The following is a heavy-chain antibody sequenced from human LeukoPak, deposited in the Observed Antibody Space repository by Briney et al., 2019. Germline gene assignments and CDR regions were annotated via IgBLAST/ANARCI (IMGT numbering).Heavy chain of an antibody. J-gene: IGHJ4*02. CDR2: IWYDGSNK. Sequence: GGSLRLSCAASGFTFSSYGMHWVRQAPGKGLEWVAVIWYDGSNKYYADSVKGRFTISRDNSKNTLYLQMNSLRAEDTAVYYCARMAYCTNGVCYGFDYWGQGTLVTVSS. V-gene: IGHV3-33*01. CDR1: GFTFSSYG. D-gene: IGHD2-8*01. CDR3: ARMAYCTNGVCYGFDY.